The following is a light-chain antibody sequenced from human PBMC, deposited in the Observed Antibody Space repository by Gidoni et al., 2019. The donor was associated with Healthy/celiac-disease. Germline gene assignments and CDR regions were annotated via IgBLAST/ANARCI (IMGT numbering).Light chain of an antibody. Sequence: DIVMTQTPLSLPVTPGEPASISCRSSQSLLDSDDGNTYLDWYLQKPGQSPQLLIYTLSYRDSGVPDRFSGSGSGTEDVGVYYCMQRIEFPLTFGGWTKVEIK. CDR2: TLS. CDR3: MQRIEFPLT. J-gene: IGKJ4*01. CDR1: QSLLDSDDGNTY. V-gene: IGKV2-40*01.